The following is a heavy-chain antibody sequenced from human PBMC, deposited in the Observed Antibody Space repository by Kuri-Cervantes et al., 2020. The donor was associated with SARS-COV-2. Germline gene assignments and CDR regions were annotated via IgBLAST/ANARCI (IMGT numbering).Heavy chain of an antibody. CDR3: ARIRLDYYYYYYMDV. D-gene: IGHD6-25*01. CDR1: GFSLSNARMG. V-gene: IGHV2-26*01. CDR2: IFSNDEK. Sequence: SGPTLVKPTATLTLTCTVSGFSLSNARMGVSWIRQPPGKALEWLAHIFSNDEKSYSTSLKSRLTISKDTSKSQVVLTMTNMDPVDTATYYCARIRLDYYYYYYMDVWGKGTTVTVSS. J-gene: IGHJ6*03.